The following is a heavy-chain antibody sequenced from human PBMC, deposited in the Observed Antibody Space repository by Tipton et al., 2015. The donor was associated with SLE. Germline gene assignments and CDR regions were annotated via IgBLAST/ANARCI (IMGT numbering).Heavy chain of an antibody. CDR2: ISGSGDDT. J-gene: IGHJ4*02. CDR1: GLTFSTYA. CDR3: AKDRYCGGGTCFASYFDL. V-gene: IGHV3-23*01. Sequence: GSLRLSCAASGLTFSTYAVSWVRQAPGKGLEWVSAISGSGDDTYYADSVKGRFTISRDNSKNTLSLQLNTLRADDTAIYYCAKDRYCGGGTCFASYFDLWGQGTPVTVSS. D-gene: IGHD2-21*01.